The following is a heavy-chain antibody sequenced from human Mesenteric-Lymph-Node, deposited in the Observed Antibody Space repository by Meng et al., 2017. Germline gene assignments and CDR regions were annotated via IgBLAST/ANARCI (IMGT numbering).Heavy chain of an antibody. CDR1: GGSVNSANYY. D-gene: IGHD1-26*01. CDR2: IYFNGSP. Sequence: VQLQASGPGLVGPSETLSLTCTVSGGSVNSANYYWSWSRQSPGKGLEWLAYIYFNGSPNYNPSLKGRVSTSIDTSKNHFSLKLSSVTAADTAVYYCARERSYNDFGYFDYWGQGTLVTVSS. V-gene: IGHV4-61*03. J-gene: IGHJ4*02. CDR3: ARERSYNDFGYFDY.